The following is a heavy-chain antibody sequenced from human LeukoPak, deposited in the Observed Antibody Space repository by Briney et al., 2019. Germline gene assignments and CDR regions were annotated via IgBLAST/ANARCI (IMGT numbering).Heavy chain of an antibody. CDR3: ARVEGIAAAGTSFDY. CDR1: GYTFTSYG. V-gene: IGHV1-18*01. Sequence: RASVKVSCKASGYTFTSYGISWVRQAPGQGLEWMGWISAYNGNTNYAQKLQGRVTMTTDTSTSTAYMELRSLRSDDTAVYYCARVEGIAAAGTSFDYWGQGTLATVSS. D-gene: IGHD6-13*01. J-gene: IGHJ4*02. CDR2: ISAYNGNT.